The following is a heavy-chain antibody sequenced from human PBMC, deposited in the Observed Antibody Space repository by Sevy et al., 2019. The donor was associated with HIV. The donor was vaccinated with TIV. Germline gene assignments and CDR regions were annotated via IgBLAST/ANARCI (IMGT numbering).Heavy chain of an antibody. CDR2: MNPNSGNT. CDR1: GYTFTSYD. Sequence: ASVKVSCKASGYTFTSYDINWVRQATGQGLEWMGWMNPNSGNTGYAQKFQGRVTMTRNTSISTAYMELSSLRSEDTAVYYCARGSYRVGRDPTAIYYYYGMDVWGQWTPVTVSS. J-gene: IGHJ6*02. D-gene: IGHD1-26*01. V-gene: IGHV1-8*01. CDR3: ARGSYRVGRDPTAIYYYYGMDV.